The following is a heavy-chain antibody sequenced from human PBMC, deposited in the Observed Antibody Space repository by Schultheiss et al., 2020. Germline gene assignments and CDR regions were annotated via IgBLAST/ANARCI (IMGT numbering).Heavy chain of an antibody. V-gene: IGHV1-8*01. D-gene: IGHD1-26*01. CDR3: ARLRGWELARFDY. CDR1: GFTFTSYD. J-gene: IGHJ4*02. Sequence: ASVKVSCKASGFTFTSYDINWVRQATGQGLEWMGWMNPNSGNTGYAQKFQGRVAMTRDTSINTAYMELRSLRSDDTAVYYCARLRGWELARFDYWGQGTLVTVSS. CDR2: MNPNSGNT.